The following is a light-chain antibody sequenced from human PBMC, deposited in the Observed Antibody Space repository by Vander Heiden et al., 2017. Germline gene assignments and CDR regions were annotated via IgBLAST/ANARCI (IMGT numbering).Light chain of an antibody. CDR2: GAC. J-gene: IGKJ4*01. V-gene: IGKV3-15*01. Sequence: EIVMTQSPATLSVSPGERATLSCRASQSVSSNLAWYQQKPGQGLRLLIYGACTRATGNPARFSGSGYGTGFTLTISSRQSEALAVYYCQRDKNWAPITFGGGTKVEIK. CDR1: QSVSSN. CDR3: QRDKNWAPIT.